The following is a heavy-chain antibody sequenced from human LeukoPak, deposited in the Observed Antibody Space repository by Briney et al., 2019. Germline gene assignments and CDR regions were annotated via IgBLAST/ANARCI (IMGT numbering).Heavy chain of an antibody. CDR2: ISAYNGNT. CDR1: GYTFTGYY. V-gene: IGHV1-18*04. J-gene: IGHJ3*02. Sequence: VASVKVSCKASGYTFTGYYMHWVRQAPGQGLEWMGWISAYNGNTNYAQKLQGRVTMTTDTSTSTAYMELRSLRSDDTAVYYCARVRFGGTMPRAFDIWGQGAMVTVSS. D-gene: IGHD2-2*01. CDR3: ARVRFGGTMPRAFDI.